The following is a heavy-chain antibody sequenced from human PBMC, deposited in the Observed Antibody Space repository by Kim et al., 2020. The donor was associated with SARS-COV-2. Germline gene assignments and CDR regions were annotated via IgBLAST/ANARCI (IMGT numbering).Heavy chain of an antibody. J-gene: IGHJ6*03. D-gene: IGHD3-3*01. V-gene: IGHV1-8*01. CDR3: AKGCGVRKIFGVRSYYMDV. CDR1: GYTFTSYD. CDR2: MNPNSGNT. Sequence: ASVKVSCKASGYTFTSYDINWVRQATGQGLEWMGWMNPNSGNTGYAQKSQGRVTMTRNTSISTAYMELSSLRSEDTAVYYCAKGCGVRKIFGVRSYYMDVWGKGTTVTVSS.